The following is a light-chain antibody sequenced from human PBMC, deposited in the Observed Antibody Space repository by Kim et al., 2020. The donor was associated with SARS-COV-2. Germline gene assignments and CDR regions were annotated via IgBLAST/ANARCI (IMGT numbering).Light chain of an antibody. CDR3: QQRSDWPYT. CDR2: DVS. Sequence: EIVLTQSPATLSLSPGERATLSCRASQRVSNYLAWFQQKPGQAPRLLIYDVSSRATGIPARFSGSGSRTDFTLTISSLEPEDFGVYYCQQRSDWPYTFGQGTKLEI. V-gene: IGKV3-11*01. J-gene: IGKJ2*01. CDR1: QRVSNY.